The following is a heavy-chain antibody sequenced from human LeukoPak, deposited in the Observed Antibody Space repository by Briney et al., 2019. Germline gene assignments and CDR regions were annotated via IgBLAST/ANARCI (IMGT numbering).Heavy chain of an antibody. D-gene: IGHD5-18*01. J-gene: IGHJ5*02. CDR1: GFTFSSYN. CDR2: ISSSSISSTI. CDR3: ASGGYSYGS. V-gene: IGHV3-48*01. Sequence: PGGSLRLSYAASGFTFSSYNMNWVRQAPGKGPEWVSYISSSSISSTIYYADSVKGRFTISRDNAKNSLYLQMNSLRAEDTAVYYCASGGYSYGSWGQGTLVTVSS.